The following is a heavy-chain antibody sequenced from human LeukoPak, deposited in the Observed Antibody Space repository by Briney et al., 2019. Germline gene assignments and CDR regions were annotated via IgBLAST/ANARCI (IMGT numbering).Heavy chain of an antibody. J-gene: IGHJ4*02. CDR1: GFILSSYN. Sequence: PGGSLRLSCAASGFILSSYNMKWVRQTPGKGLEWVSSISTTGGYIYYADSVKGRFTISRDNAKNSLYLQMNSLRAEDTAVYYCAREVPWLRHALDYWGQGTLVTVSS. CDR3: AREVPWLRHALDY. CDR2: ISTTGGYI. V-gene: IGHV3-21*04. D-gene: IGHD5-12*01.